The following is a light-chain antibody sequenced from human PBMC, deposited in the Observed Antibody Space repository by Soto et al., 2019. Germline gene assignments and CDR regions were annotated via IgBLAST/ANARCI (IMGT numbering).Light chain of an antibody. Sequence: EIVLTQSPSTLSSSPWERATLSCRASQSVSSYLAWYQQKPGQAPRLLIYDASNRATGIPARFSGSGSGTDFTLTISSLVPADFAAYYCQQRSNGSPLTFGGGTKVDIK. CDR2: DAS. CDR3: QQRSNGSPLT. V-gene: IGKV3-11*01. CDR1: QSVSSY. J-gene: IGKJ4*01.